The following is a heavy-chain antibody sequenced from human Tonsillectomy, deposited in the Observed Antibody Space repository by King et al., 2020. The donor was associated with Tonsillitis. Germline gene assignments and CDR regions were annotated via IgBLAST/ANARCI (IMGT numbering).Heavy chain of an antibody. J-gene: IGHJ4*02. D-gene: IGHD2-21*01. V-gene: IGHV4-39*01. Sequence: QLQESGPGLVKPSETLSLTCTVSGGSISSSSYYWGWIRQPPGKGLEWIGSIYYSGSTYYKPSLKSRVTISVDTSKNQFSLNLSSVTAADTAVYYCARHDRYKSHKSTFDYWGQGILVTVSS. CDR2: IYYSGST. CDR3: ARHDRYKSHKSTFDY. CDR1: GGSISSSSYY.